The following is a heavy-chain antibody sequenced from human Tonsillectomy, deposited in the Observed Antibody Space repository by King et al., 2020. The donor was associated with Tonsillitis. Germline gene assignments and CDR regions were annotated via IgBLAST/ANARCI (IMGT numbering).Heavy chain of an antibody. CDR2: IASDASNK. Sequence: HVQLVESGGGVVQPGRSLRLSCAAAGFTFRSYGMHWVRQAPGKGLEWVAVIASDASNKDYGDSVKGRFTISRGNSKNTLYLQMNSLRAEDTAVYYCARRDGALDYYYYGMDVWGQGTTVTVSS. CDR1: GFTFRSYG. D-gene: IGHD4-17*01. V-gene: IGHV3-30*03. J-gene: IGHJ6*02. CDR3: ARRDGALDYYYYGMDV.